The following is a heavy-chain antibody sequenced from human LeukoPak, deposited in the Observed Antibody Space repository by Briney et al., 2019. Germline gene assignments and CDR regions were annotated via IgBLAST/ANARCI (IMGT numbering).Heavy chain of an antibody. CDR2: FDPEDGET. Sequence: GASVKVSCKVSGYTLTELSMHWVRQAPGKGLESMGGFDPEDGETIYAQNFQGRVTMTEDTSTDTAYMELSSLRSEDTALYYCATTLRTMIVVAGGGFDIWGQGTMVTVSS. CDR1: GYTLTELS. D-gene: IGHD3-22*01. V-gene: IGHV1-24*01. J-gene: IGHJ3*02. CDR3: ATTLRTMIVVAGGGFDI.